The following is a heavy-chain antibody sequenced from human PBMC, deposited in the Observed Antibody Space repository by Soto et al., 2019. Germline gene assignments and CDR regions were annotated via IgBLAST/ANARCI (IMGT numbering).Heavy chain of an antibody. CDR2: INHSGST. CDR3: VRDYFFVDGMDV. J-gene: IGHJ6*02. CDR1: GGSFSGYY. Sequence: SETLSLTCAVYGGSFSGYYWSWIRQPPGKGLEWIGEINHSGSTNYNPSLKSRVTISVDTSKNQFSLKLSSVTAADTAVYYCVRDYFFVDGMDVWGQGTTVTRLL. V-gene: IGHV4-34*01. D-gene: IGHD3-10*01.